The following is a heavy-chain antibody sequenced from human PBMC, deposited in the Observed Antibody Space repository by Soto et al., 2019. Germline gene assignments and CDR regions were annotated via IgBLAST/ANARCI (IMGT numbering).Heavy chain of an antibody. D-gene: IGHD2-21*01. J-gene: IGHJ3*02. CDR3: AKDRVNHNSVWDPFDI. CDR1: GFTFSHYI. Sequence: GGSLRLSCAASGFTFSHYIYHWVRQAPGKGLQWVAVIRDDGKKTNYATSVRGRFTVSRDMSKSMLFLQMNSLGAEDTAVYYCAKDRVNHNSVWDPFDIWGQGTMVT. CDR2: IRDDGKKT. V-gene: IGHV3-30*18.